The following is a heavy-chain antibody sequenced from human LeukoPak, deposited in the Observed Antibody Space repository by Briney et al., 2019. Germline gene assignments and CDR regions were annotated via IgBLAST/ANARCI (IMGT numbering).Heavy chain of an antibody. J-gene: IGHJ4*02. CDR2: ISYSGST. CDR1: GASISSYY. V-gene: IGHV4-59*08. CDR3: ARHPELYFFDY. D-gene: IGHD3-10*01. Sequence: PSETLSLTCTVSGASISSYYWSWIRPPPGKGLEWIGYISYSGSTNYNPSLKSRVTISADTSKNQVSLTLSSVTAADTAVYYCARHPELYFFDYWGQGTLVTVSS.